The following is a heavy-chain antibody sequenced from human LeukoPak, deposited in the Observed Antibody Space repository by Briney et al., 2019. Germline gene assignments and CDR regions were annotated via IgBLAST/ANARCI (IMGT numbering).Heavy chain of an antibody. D-gene: IGHD6-13*01. J-gene: IGHJ4*02. CDR1: GGTFRRYV. CDR2: IIPIFGTA. Sequence: GASVKVSCTASGGTFRRYVISWVRQAPGDGLEWMGVIIPIFGTANYAQKFQGRVTITADESTSTAYMELSSLRSEDTAVYYCARHSWYGDYWGQGTLVTVSS. CDR3: ARHSWYGDY. V-gene: IGHV1-69*13.